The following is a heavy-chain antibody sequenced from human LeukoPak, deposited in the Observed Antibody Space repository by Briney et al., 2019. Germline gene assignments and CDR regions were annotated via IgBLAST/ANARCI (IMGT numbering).Heavy chain of an antibody. Sequence: GGSLRLSCAASGNYWMHWVRQAPGKGLVWVSHINGDGSWTTYADSVKGRFTISKDNAKNTVYLQMNNRRAEDTAVYYCVSFYETYWGRGTLVTVSS. CDR1: GNYW. V-gene: IGHV3-74*01. J-gene: IGHJ4*02. D-gene: IGHD2-2*01. CDR2: INGDGSWT. CDR3: VSFYETY.